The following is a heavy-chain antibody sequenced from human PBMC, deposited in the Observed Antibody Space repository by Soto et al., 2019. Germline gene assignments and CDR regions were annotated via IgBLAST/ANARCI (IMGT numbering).Heavy chain of an antibody. J-gene: IGHJ4*02. V-gene: IGHV3-33*01. CDR1: GFTFSSYG. D-gene: IGHD3-22*01. CDR3: ARGVYDSSGYSKGLDY. CDR2: IWYDGYNK. Sequence: QVQLVESGGGVVQPGRSLRLSCAASGFTFSSYGMHWVRQAPGKGLEWVAVIWYDGYNKYYADSVKGRFTISRDNSKNTLYVQMNSLRPEDTAVYYCARGVYDSSGYSKGLDYWGQGTLVTVSS.